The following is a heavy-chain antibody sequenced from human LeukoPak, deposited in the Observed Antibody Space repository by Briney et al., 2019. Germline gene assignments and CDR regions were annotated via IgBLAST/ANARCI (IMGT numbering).Heavy chain of an antibody. CDR1: GGSISSGSYY. J-gene: IGHJ4*02. Sequence: SETLSLTCTVSGGSISSGSYYWSWIRQPAGKGLEWIGRIYTSGSTNYNPSLKSRVTISVDKSKNQFSLKLSSVTAADTAVYYCARRVRGVIPSRYFDYWGQGTLVTVSS. CDR2: IYTSGST. CDR3: ARRVRGVIPSRYFDY. D-gene: IGHD3-10*01. V-gene: IGHV4-61*02.